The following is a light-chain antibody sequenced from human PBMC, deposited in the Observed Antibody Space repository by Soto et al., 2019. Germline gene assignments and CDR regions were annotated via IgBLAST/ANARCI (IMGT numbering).Light chain of an antibody. CDR3: SSYTRSNTLV. CDR1: STDVGAYNY. CDR2: DVS. J-gene: IGLJ2*01. V-gene: IGLV2-14*03. Sequence: QSALTQPASVSGSPGQSITISCTGTSTDVGAYNYVSWYQHYPGKAPKLMIFDVSNRPSGVSNRFSGSKSGNTASLTVSGLQAEDEADYYCSSYTRSNTLVFGGGTKVTVL.